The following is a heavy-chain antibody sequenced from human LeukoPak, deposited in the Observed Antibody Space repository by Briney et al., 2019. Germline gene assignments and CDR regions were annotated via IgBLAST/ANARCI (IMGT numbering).Heavy chain of an antibody. CDR3: ARGVNYDILTGYLPLDY. J-gene: IGHJ4*02. CDR1: GYTFTGYY. V-gene: IGHV1-2*04. CDR2: INPNSGGT. Sequence: ASVKVSCKASGYTFTGYYMHWVRQAPGQGLEWMGWINPNSGGTNYAQKFQGWVTMTRDTSISTAYMELSRLRSDDTAVYYCARGVNYDILTGYLPLDYWGQGTLVTVSS. D-gene: IGHD3-9*01.